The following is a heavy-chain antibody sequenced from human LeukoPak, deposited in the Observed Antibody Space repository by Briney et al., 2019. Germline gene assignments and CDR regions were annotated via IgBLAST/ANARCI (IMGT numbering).Heavy chain of an antibody. D-gene: IGHD4-17*01. CDR1: GFTFSSYA. Sequence: AGGSLRLSCAASGFTFSSYAMHWVRQAPGKGLEWMAVITYDGSNKYYADSVKGRFTISRDNSKITLFLQMNSLRPEDTAVYYCARSSSVITVPPGDYWGQGTLVTVSS. CDR3: ARSSSVITVPPGDY. CDR2: ITYDGSNK. J-gene: IGHJ4*02. V-gene: IGHV3-30-3*01.